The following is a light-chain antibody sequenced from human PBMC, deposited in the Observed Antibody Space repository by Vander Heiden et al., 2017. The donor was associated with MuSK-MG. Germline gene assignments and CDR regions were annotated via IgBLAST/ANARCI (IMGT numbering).Light chain of an antibody. CDR1: QSVLYSSNNKNY. Sequence: DIVMTQSPDSLAVSLGERATINCKSSQSVLYSSNNKNYLAWYQQKPGQPPKLLIYWASTRESGDPDRFSGSGSGTDFTLTISSLQAEDVAVYYCHQYYSSPWTFGQGTKVEI. CDR3: HQYYSSPWT. J-gene: IGKJ1*01. V-gene: IGKV4-1*01. CDR2: WAS.